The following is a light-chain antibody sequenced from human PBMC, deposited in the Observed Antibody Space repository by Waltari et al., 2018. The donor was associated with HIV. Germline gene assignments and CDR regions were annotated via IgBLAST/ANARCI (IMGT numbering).Light chain of an antibody. Sequence: QSVLTQPPSVSGAPGQRVTISCTGSSSNIGAHYDVHWYQQLPGTAPNRLIDGNSNRPSGVPDRFSGSKSGTSASLAITGLQAEDEADYYCQSYDINRGNVFGTGTKVTVL. CDR3: QSYDINRGNV. J-gene: IGLJ1*01. CDR2: GNS. V-gene: IGLV1-40*01. CDR1: SSNIGAHYD.